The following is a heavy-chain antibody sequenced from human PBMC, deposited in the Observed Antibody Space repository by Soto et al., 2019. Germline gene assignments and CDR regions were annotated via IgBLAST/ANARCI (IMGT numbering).Heavy chain of an antibody. V-gene: IGHV4-4*07. J-gene: IGHJ1*01. D-gene: IGHD4-17*01. CDR3: ARSYRDSYEH. CDR2: IYSNGRT. Sequence: SETLSLTCFVSGGSISNNYWTWIRQPAVKGLEWIGRIYSNGRTNFNPSLKSLISMSIDTSKNQFSLKLTSVTAADTAVYYCARSYRDSYEHWGQGTLVTLSS. CDR1: GGSISNNY.